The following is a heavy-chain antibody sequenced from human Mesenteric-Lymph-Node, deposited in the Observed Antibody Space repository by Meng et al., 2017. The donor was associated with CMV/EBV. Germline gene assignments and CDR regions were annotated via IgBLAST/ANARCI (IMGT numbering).Heavy chain of an antibody. J-gene: IGHJ6*02. CDR2: INPNGGNT. Sequence: ASVKVSCKTSGYTFTDYYLHWVRQAPGQGLEWMGWINPNGGNTGYAQKFQGRVTMTRNTSISTAYMELSSLRSEDTAVYYCARALKCSSTSCYTKYYYGMDVWGQGTTVTVSS. D-gene: IGHD2-2*01. CDR1: GYTFTDYY. V-gene: IGHV1-8*02. CDR3: ARALKCSSTSCYTKYYYGMDV.